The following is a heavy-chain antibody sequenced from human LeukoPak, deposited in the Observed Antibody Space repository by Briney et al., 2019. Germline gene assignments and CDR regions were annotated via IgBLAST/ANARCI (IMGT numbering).Heavy chain of an antibody. CDR2: IWSDGSGK. D-gene: IGHD6-19*01. CDR3: ATQSKNSSGWFDY. Sequence: GGSLRLSCAASGFTFSTHGIHWVRQAPGKGLEWVAVIWSDGSGKYYADSEKGRFTISRDTSKNTLFLQMNGLRAEDTAVYYCATQSKNSSGWFDYWGQGTLVTVSS. J-gene: IGHJ5*01. V-gene: IGHV3-33*01. CDR1: GFTFSTHG.